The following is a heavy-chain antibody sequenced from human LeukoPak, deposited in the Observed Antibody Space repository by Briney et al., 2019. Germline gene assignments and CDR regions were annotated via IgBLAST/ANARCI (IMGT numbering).Heavy chain of an antibody. CDR1: GYRFTSYW. CDR2: IDPSDSYT. V-gene: IGHV5-10-1*04. CDR3: ARVYYGSGSYPHF. Sequence: GDSLKISCKGSGYRFTSYWITWVRRMPGKGLEWMGSIDPSDSYTNYSPSFQGQVTISADKSISTAYLQWSSLKASDTAMYYCARVYYGSGSYPHFWGQGTLVT. J-gene: IGHJ4*02. D-gene: IGHD3-10*01.